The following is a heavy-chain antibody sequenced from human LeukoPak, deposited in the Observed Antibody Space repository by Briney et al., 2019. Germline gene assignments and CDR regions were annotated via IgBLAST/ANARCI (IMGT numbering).Heavy chain of an antibody. D-gene: IGHD6-13*01. V-gene: IGHV3-30*02. CDR3: AKEAGPFDP. CDR2: IRYDGSTE. Sequence: GGSLRLSCAASGFTFSIYGMHWVRQAPGKGLEWVAFIRYDGSTEYYADSVKGRFTISRDNSKNTLYLQMNSLRAEDTAVYYCAKEAGPFDPWGQGTLVTVSS. J-gene: IGHJ5*02. CDR1: GFTFSIYG.